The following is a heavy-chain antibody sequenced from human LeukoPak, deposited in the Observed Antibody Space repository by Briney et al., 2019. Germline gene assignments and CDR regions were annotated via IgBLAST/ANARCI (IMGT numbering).Heavy chain of an antibody. CDR1: GFTFSSYG. V-gene: IGHV3-33*01. CDR2: IWYDGSNK. D-gene: IGHD1-26*01. Sequence: GRSLRLSCAASGFTFSSYGMHWVRQAPGKGLEWVAVIWYDGSNKYYADSVKGRFTISRDNSKNTLYLQMNSLRAEDTAVYYCARSMGVGATNYFDYWGQGTLVTVSS. CDR3: ARSMGVGATNYFDY. J-gene: IGHJ4*02.